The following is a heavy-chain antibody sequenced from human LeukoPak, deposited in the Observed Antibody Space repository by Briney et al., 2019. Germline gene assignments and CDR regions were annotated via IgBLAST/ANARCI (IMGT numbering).Heavy chain of an antibody. CDR3: ARGPFTYYDILTDYDP. CDR1: GYTFTTYH. Sequence: ASVKVSCKASGYTFTTYHMHWVRQAPGQGLEWMGVINPSSGATTYAQTSQGRVTMTRDTSTSTAYMELSSLRSEDTAVYYCARGPFTYYDILTDYDPWGQGTLVTVSS. D-gene: IGHD3-9*01. J-gene: IGHJ5*02. V-gene: IGHV1-46*01. CDR2: INPSSGAT.